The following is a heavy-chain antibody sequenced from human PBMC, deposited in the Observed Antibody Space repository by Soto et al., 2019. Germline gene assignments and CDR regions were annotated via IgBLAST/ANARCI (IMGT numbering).Heavy chain of an antibody. D-gene: IGHD2-21*02. CDR3: ARLPKGSLVTA. CDR2: ISSSSDDI. CDR1: GFGFSDIS. J-gene: IGHJ4*01. Sequence: AQLVESGGGLVYPGGPLRLSWLALGFGFSDISLTGVRQVQGKGLQWVSYISSSSDDIYYADSVKGRFTVSRDNAKNTLFLQMNSLRDDDSAIYYCARLPKGSLVTAWGQGSRVTVSS. V-gene: IGHV3-48*02.